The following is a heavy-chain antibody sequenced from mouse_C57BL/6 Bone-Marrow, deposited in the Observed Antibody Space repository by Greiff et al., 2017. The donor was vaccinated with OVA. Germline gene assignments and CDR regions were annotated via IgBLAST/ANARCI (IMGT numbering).Heavy chain of an antibody. V-gene: IGHV1-80*01. CDR3: ARARGFAY. Sequence: QVQLQQSGAELVKPGASVKISCKASGYAFSSSWMNWVKQRPGKGLEWIGQIYPGDGDTNYNGKFKGKATLTADKSSSTAYMQLSSLTTEDSAVYFCARARGFAYWGQGTLVTVSA. CDR2: IYPGDGDT. J-gene: IGHJ3*01. CDR1: GYAFSSSW.